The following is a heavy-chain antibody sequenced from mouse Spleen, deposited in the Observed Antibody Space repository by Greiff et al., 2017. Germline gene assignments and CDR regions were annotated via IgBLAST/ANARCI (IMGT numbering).Heavy chain of an antibody. CDR3: AREGITTVVAKDWFAY. J-gene: IGHJ3*01. V-gene: IGHV5-9-1*01. CDR2: ISSGGSYT. Sequence: EVKLVESGGGLVKPGGSLKLSCAASGFTFSSYAMSWVRQTPEKRLEWVATISSGGSYTYYPDSVKGRFTISRDNAKNTLYLQMSRLRSEDTAMYYCAREGITTVVAKDWFAYWGQGTLVTVSA. CDR1: GFTFSSYA. D-gene: IGHD1-1*01.